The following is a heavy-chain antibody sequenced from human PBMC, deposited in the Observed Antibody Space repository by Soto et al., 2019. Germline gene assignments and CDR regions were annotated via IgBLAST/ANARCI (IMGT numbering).Heavy chain of an antibody. J-gene: IGHJ4*02. CDR1: GYTFTNYG. CDR3: ARRARGNWAFDY. Sequence: GESLKISCGGSGYTFTNYGIGWVRQMPGKGLEWMGIIYPGDSDTRYSPSFQGQVTFSADKSTTSAYLQWSSLKASDTAIYFCARRARGNWAFDYWGQGTLVTVSS. D-gene: IGHD3-16*01. CDR2: IYPGDSDT. V-gene: IGHV5-51*01.